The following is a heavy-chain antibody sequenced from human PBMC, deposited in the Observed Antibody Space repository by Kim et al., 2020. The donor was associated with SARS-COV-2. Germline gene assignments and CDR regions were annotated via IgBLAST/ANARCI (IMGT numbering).Heavy chain of an antibody. CDR2: IYYSGST. Sequence: SETLSLTCTVSGGSISSYYWSWIRQPPGKGLEWIGYIYYSGSTNYNPSLKSRVTISVDTSKNQFSLKLSSVTAADTAVYYCARAVSHDSSGYYPTLFDYWGHATLVTVSS. CDR1: GGSISSYY. CDR3: ARAVSHDSSGYYPTLFDY. J-gene: IGHJ4*01. D-gene: IGHD3-22*01. V-gene: IGHV4-59*13.